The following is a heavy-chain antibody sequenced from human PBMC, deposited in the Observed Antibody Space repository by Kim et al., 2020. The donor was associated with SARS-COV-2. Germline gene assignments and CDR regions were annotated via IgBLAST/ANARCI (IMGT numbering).Heavy chain of an antibody. J-gene: IGHJ6*02. CDR3: AKESGSGSYYAWTYYYYGMDV. CDR1: GFTFSNYG. D-gene: IGHD3-10*01. V-gene: IGHV3-30*18. Sequence: GGSLRLSCAASGFTFSNYGMHWVRQAPGKGLEWVAVISYDGSKKYYADSVKGRFTISRDNSKNTLYLQMNSLRAEDTAVYYCAKESGSGSYYAWTYYYYGMDVWGQGTTVTVSS. CDR2: ISYDGSKK.